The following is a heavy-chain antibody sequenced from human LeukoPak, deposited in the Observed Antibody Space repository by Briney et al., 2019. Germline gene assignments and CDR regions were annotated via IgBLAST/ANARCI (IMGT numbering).Heavy chain of an antibody. D-gene: IGHD1-26*01. CDR2: ISYDGSNK. J-gene: IGHJ4*02. CDR3: ARGVGATTGFHNYFDY. Sequence: PGGSLRLSCAASGFTFSSYAMHWVRQAPGKGLEGVAVISYDGSNKYYADSVKGRFTISRDNSKNTLYLQMNSLRAEDTAVYYCARGVGATTGFHNYFDYWGQGTLVTVSS. CDR1: GFTFSSYA. V-gene: IGHV3-30-3*01.